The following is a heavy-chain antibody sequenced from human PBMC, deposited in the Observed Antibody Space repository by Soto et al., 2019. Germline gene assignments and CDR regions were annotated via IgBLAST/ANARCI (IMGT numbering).Heavy chain of an antibody. CDR1: GFTFSSYW. D-gene: IGHD6-13*01. CDR3: ASSWQQNGMDV. Sequence: EVQLVESGGGLVQPGGSLRLSCAASGFTFSSYWMHWVRQAPGKGLVWVSRINSDGSSTSYADSVKGRFTISRDNAKNTLYLQMNSRRAEDTAVYYCASSWQQNGMDVWGQGTTVTVSS. V-gene: IGHV3-74*01. J-gene: IGHJ6*02. CDR2: INSDGSST.